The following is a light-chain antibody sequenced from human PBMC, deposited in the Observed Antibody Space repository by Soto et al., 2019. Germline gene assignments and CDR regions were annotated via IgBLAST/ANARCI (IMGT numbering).Light chain of an antibody. CDR1: QTVSSTY. CDR2: GAS. V-gene: IGKV3-20*01. CDR3: QQYGSSPIT. Sequence: ETGLRQSPGTLSLSTGERATLSCRASQTVSSTYLAWYQQKPGQAPRLLIYGASSRATGIPDRFSGTVSGTDFTLTISRLGPEDFAVYYCQQYGSSPITFGQGTRLEIK. J-gene: IGKJ5*01.